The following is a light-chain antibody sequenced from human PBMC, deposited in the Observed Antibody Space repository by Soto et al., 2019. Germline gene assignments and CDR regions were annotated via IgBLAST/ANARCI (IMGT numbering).Light chain of an antibody. Sequence: ELVMTQSPATLSVSPGERATLSCSASQTVSDNLAWYQQKPSQAPRLLIYGASIRATGIADRFSGSGSGTDFTLSISRLEPEDFAVYYCQQYGASPPPITFGQGTRLEIK. J-gene: IGKJ5*01. CDR1: QTVSDN. V-gene: IGKV3-20*01. CDR3: QQYGASPPPIT. CDR2: GAS.